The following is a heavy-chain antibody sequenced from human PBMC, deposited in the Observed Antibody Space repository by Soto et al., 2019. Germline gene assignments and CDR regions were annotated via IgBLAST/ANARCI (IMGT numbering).Heavy chain of an antibody. V-gene: IGHV3-23*01. CDR3: GKGTKTGYSSGWSCDY. Sequence: PGGSLRLSCAASGFTFSSCAMSWVRQAPGKGLEWVSAISGSGSSTYYADSVKGRFTISRDNSKNTLYLQMNSLRAEDTAVYYCGKGTKTGYSSGWSCDYWGQGTLVTVSS. CDR1: GFTFSSCA. D-gene: IGHD6-19*01. CDR2: ISGSGSST. J-gene: IGHJ4*02.